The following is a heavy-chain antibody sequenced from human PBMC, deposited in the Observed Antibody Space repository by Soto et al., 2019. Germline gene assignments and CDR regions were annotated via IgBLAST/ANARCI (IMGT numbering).Heavy chain of an antibody. J-gene: IGHJ4*02. CDR2: ISYDGSNK. CDR3: ARGFSRATIVY. Sequence: QVQLVESGGGVVQPGRSLRLSCAASGFTFSSYAMHWVRQAPGKGLEWVAVISYDGSNKYYADSVKGRFTISRDNSKNTLYLQMNSLRAEDTAVYYCARGFSRATIVYWGQGTLVTVSS. V-gene: IGHV3-30-3*01. CDR1: GFTFSSYA. D-gene: IGHD5-12*01.